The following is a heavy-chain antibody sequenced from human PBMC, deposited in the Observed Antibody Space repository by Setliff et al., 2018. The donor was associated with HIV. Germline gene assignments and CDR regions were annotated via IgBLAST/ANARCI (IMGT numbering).Heavy chain of an antibody. CDR3: ARTDYGGNSGGNYFDY. CDR2: IIPMYNIP. J-gene: IGHJ4*02. Sequence: SVKVSCKTSGGTLSNYVITWVRQAPGQGLEWMGMIIPMYNIPAYAQKFQGRVTFTADESTSTAYMEVRSLRSDDTAVYYCARTDYGGNSGGNYFDYWGQGSLVTVS. D-gene: IGHD4-17*01. CDR1: GGTLSNYV. V-gene: IGHV1-69*13.